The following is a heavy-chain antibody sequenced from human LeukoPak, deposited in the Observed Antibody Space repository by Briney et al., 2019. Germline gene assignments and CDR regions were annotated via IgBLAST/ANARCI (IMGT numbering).Heavy chain of an antibody. D-gene: IGHD3-22*01. CDR2: IYTSGST. V-gene: IGHV4-4*07. Sequence: SETLSLTCTVSGGSISSYYWSWIRQPAGRGLEWIGRIYTSGSTNYNPSLKSRVTMSVDTSKNQFSLKLSSVTAADTAVYYCARSYDPSSNFYFDYWGQGTLVTVSS. CDR1: GGSISSYY. CDR3: ARSYDPSSNFYFDY. J-gene: IGHJ4*02.